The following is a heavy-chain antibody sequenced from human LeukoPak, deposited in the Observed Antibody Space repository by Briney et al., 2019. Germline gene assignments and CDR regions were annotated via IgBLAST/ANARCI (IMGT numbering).Heavy chain of an antibody. CDR3: ARGTADYYDSSGYYAVDNY. D-gene: IGHD3-22*01. Sequence: ASVNVSCKAACYFFTSYVISWGRQPPGRGLEWMGLITAYNGNTNYAQKLQGRVTMTTDTSTSTAYMELRSLRSDDTAVYYCARGTADYYDSSGYYAVDNYWGQGTLVTVSS. CDR2: ITAYNGNT. J-gene: IGHJ4*02. CDR1: CYFFTSYV. V-gene: IGHV1-18*01.